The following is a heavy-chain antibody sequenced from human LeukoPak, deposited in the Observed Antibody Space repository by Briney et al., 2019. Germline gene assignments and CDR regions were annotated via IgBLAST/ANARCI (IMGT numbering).Heavy chain of an antibody. CDR3: ARNIKRKKPASFPLVFNI. CDR1: GGSISSGGYY. J-gene: IGHJ3*02. CDR2: IYHSGST. D-gene: IGHD3-3*02. V-gene: IGHV4-30-2*02. Sequence: SETLSLTCTVSGGSISSGGYYWSWIRQPPGKGLEWIGYIYHSGSTYYNPSLKSRVTVSVDTSKNQFSLKLSSVTAADTAVYYGARNIKRKKPASFPLVFNIGGKGTMVTVS.